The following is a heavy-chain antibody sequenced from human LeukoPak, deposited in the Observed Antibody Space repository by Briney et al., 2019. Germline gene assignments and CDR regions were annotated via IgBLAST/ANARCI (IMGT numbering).Heavy chain of an antibody. CDR1: GGSISSGGYS. J-gene: IGHJ4*02. D-gene: IGHD6-13*01. V-gene: IGHV4-30-2*01. Sequence: SETLSLTCAVSGGSISSGGYSWSWIRQPPGKGLEWIGYIYHSGDTYSNPSLKGRATVSMDRSKNQFSLNLRSVTAADTAVYYCARLIAADPQLDCWGQGTLVTVSS. CDR3: ARLIAADPQLDC. CDR2: IYHSGDT.